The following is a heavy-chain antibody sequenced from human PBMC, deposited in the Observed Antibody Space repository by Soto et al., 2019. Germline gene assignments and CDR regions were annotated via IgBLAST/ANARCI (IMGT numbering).Heavy chain of an antibody. CDR3: VKDGSSGWPYYYDMDV. J-gene: IGHJ6*02. V-gene: IGHV3-30*18. D-gene: IGHD6-19*01. CDR2: ISYDGSNK. CDR1: GFTFSSYG. Sequence: RRLSCAASGFTFSSYGMHWVRQAPGKGLEWVAVISYDGSNKYYADSVKGRFTISRDNSKNTLYLQMSSLRAEDTAVYYCVKDGSSGWPYYYDMDVWGQGTTVTVSS.